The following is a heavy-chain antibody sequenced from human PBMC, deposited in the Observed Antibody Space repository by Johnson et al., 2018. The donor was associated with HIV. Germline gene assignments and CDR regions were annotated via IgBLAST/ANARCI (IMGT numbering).Heavy chain of an antibody. CDR1: GFTFSSYA. D-gene: IGHD5-18*01. Sequence: QVQLVESGGGLVQPGRSLRLSCAAFGFTFSSYAMHWVRQAPGKVLEWVAVISYDGSNKYYADSVKGRFTISRDNSKNTLYLQMNSLRAEDTAVYYCASEYSYGSHDAFDIWGQGTMVTVSS. J-gene: IGHJ3*02. V-gene: IGHV3-30-3*01. CDR2: ISYDGSNK. CDR3: ASEYSYGSHDAFDI.